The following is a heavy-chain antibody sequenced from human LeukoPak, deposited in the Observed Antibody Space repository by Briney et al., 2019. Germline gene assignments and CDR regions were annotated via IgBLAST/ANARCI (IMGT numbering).Heavy chain of an antibody. V-gene: IGHV1-3*03. D-gene: IGHD3-22*01. CDR2: VNADNSNT. CDR1: GFPFTSYA. J-gene: IGHJ4*02. Sequence: ASVKVSCKASGFPFTSYAIHWVRQAPGQRLEWMGWVNADNSNTKYSQEFQGRVTITRDTSASTAYMDLDSLRSEDMAVYYCAVGDYYYDTRFDYWGQGTLVTVSS. CDR3: AVGDYYYDTRFDY.